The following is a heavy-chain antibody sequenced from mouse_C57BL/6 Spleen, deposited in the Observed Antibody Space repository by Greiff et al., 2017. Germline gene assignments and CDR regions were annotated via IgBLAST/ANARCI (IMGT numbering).Heavy chain of an antibody. CDR2: FYPGSGSI. V-gene: IGHV1-62-2*01. CDR3: ARHEDTYYDYGAMDY. J-gene: IGHJ4*01. D-gene: IGHD2-4*01. Sequence: QVQLQQSGAELVKPGASVMLSCTATGYTFTEYTIHWVKQRSGQGHERIWWFYPGSGSIKYNEKFKDKATLTADKSSSTVYMELSRLTSEDSAVYFCARHEDTYYDYGAMDYWGQGTSVTVSS. CDR1: GYTFTEYT.